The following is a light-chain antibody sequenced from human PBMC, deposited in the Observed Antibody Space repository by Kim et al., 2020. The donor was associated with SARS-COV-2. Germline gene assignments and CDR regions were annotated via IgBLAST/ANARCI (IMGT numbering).Light chain of an antibody. Sequence: SASVGDRVDITCRESQSISSDLKWYQQKPGKAPNLLIYAASSVKSGVPERFSGGGSGTDFTLTIRSLQPEDCATYYCQQSYSTPRTFGQGTKLEIK. CDR2: AAS. CDR3: QQSYSTPRT. CDR1: QSISSD. V-gene: IGKV1-39*01. J-gene: IGKJ2*01.